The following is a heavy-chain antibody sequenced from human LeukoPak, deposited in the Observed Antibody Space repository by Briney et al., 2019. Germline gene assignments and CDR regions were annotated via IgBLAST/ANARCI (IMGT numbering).Heavy chain of an antibody. V-gene: IGHV3-23*01. CDR1: GFTFSSYA. J-gene: IGHJ4*02. Sequence: PGGSLRLSCAASGFTFSSYAMSGVSQAPGRGREGGSALSGSGGSTYYADSVKGRFTISRDNSKNTLYLEMNSLRAEDRAVYYCAHEKSRVYPFGGFDYWGQGTLVTVSS. CDR2: LSGSGGST. D-gene: IGHD3-16*01. CDR3: AHEKSRVYPFGGFDY.